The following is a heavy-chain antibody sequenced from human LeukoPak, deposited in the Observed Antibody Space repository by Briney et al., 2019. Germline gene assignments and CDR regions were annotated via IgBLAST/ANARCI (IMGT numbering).Heavy chain of an antibody. CDR3: ARSVSWNYLSFDY. J-gene: IGHJ4*02. D-gene: IGHD1-7*01. Sequence: GGSLRLSCAASGFTLSSNYMSWVRQAPGKGLEWVSVIYSGGSTYYADSVKGRFTISRDNSKNTLYLQMNSLRAEDTAVYYCARSVSWNYLSFDYWGQGTLVTVSS. V-gene: IGHV3-53*01. CDR2: IYSGGST. CDR1: GFTLSSNY.